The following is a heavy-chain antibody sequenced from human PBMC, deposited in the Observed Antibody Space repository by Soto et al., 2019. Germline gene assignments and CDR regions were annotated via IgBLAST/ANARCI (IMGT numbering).Heavy chain of an antibody. D-gene: IGHD2-2*01. CDR2: IKQDGSEK. CDR1: GFTFSSYW. V-gene: IGHV3-7*01. CDR3: ARNIGYCSSTSCPKYFQH. Sequence: PGGSLRLSCAASGFTFSSYWMSWVRQAPGKGLEWVANIKQDGSEKYYVDSVKGRFTISRDNAKNSLYLQMNSLRAEDTAVYYCARNIGYCSSTSCPKYFQHWGQGTLVTVSS. J-gene: IGHJ1*01.